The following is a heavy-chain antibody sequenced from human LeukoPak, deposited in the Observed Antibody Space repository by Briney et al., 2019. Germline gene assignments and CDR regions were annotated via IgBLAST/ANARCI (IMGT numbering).Heavy chain of an antibody. Sequence: GGSLRLSCAASGFTFSSYAMSWVRQAPGEGLVWVSRIDERGSNAMYADSVKGRFSISRDNAKNTVNLQMNRLRAEDTGVYYCIRDEALWRLDYWGQGTLVTVSS. CDR3: IRDEALWRLDY. D-gene: IGHD2-21*01. J-gene: IGHJ4*02. V-gene: IGHV3-74*03. CDR1: GFTFSSYA. CDR2: IDERGSNA.